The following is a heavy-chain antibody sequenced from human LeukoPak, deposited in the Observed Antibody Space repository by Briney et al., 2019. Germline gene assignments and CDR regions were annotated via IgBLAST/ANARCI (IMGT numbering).Heavy chain of an antibody. CDR3: ARALNLVCLDY. CDR2: VYYSGNT. Sequence: SETLSLTCTVSGASIKSYYWNWIRQPPGKELEWIGYVYYSGNTDYNPSLKSRVTISLDTSKNQLSLKLSSVTAADTAVYYCARALNLVCLDYWGQGTLVTVSS. CDR1: GASIKSYY. D-gene: IGHD3/OR15-3a*01. J-gene: IGHJ4*02. V-gene: IGHV4-59*08.